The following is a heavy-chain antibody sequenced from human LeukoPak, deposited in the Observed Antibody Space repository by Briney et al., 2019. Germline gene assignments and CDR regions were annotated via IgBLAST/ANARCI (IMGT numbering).Heavy chain of an antibody. CDR3: ARGWGYFDF. Sequence: SQTLSLTCTVSGGSISSGDYYWSWIRQPPGKGLEWIGYNLYSGSTYYKPSLKSRVTISVDTSKNQFSLNLTSVTAADTAVYFCARGWGYFDFWGQGTLVSVSS. V-gene: IGHV4-30-4*01. CDR1: GGSISSGDYY. D-gene: IGHD7-27*01. J-gene: IGHJ4*02. CDR2: NLYSGST.